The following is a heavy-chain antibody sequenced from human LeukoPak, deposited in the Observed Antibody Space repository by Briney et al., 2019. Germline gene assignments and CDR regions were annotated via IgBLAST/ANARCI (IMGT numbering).Heavy chain of an antibody. CDR1: GASVSSGSHY. Sequence: PSETLSLTCTVSGASVSSGSHYWSWIRQPPGKGLEWIGYSCCSGSTNYNPSLKSRVTISVDTSKNQFSLKVSSVTAADTAVYYCARAVAAVSLDYWGQGTLVTVSS. J-gene: IGHJ4*02. D-gene: IGHD4-23*01. V-gene: IGHV4-61*01. CDR2: SCCSGST. CDR3: ARAVAAVSLDY.